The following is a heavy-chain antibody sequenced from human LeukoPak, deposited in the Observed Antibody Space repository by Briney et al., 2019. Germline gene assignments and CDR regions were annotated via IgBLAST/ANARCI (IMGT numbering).Heavy chain of an antibody. CDR3: ASSRPYSSSSYGWYY. CDR1: GFTFSSYE. V-gene: IGHV3-48*03. D-gene: IGHD6-6*01. CDR2: ISSSGSNI. Sequence: GGSLRLSCAASGFTFSSYEMNWVRQAPGKGLEWVSYISSSGSNIYYADSVKGRFTISRDNAKNSLYLQMNSLRAEDTAVYYCASSRPYSSSSYGWYYWGQGTLVTVSS. J-gene: IGHJ4*02.